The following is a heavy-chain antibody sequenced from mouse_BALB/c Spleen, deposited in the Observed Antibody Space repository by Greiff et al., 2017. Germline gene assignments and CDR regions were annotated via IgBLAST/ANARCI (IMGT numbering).Heavy chain of an antibody. Sequence: QVQLQQSGAELVRPGSSVKISCKASGYAFSSYWMNWVKQRPGQGLEWIGQIYPGDGDTNYNGKFKGKATLTADKSSSTAYMQLSSLTSEDSAVYFCARDLLCNMDYWGQGTSVTVSS. CDR2: IYPGDGDT. CDR3: ARDLLCNMDY. CDR1: GYAFSSYW. J-gene: IGHJ4*01. D-gene: IGHD2-1*01. V-gene: IGHV1-80*01.